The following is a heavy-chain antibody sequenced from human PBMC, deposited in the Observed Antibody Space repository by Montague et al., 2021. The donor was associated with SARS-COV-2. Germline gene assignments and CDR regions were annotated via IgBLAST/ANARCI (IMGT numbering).Heavy chain of an antibody. CDR1: GGFISSSSYY. V-gene: IGHV4-39*07. CDR3: ARSRANVPSRPGFDY. CDR2: IYYSGNT. D-gene: IGHD6-6*01. Sequence: SETLSLTCTVSGGFISSSSYYWGWIRQPPGKGLEWIGNIYYSGNTYYKPSLKSRVTISVDTSKNQFSLKLSSVTAADTAVYYCARSRANVPSRPGFDYWGQGALVTVSS. J-gene: IGHJ4*02.